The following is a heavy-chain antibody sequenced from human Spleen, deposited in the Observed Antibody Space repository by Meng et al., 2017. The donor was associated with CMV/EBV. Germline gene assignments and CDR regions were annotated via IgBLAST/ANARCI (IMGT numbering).Heavy chain of an antibody. CDR2: ISSSSSTI. D-gene: IGHD6-19*01. J-gene: IGHJ4*02. V-gene: IGHV3-48*04. CDR1: GFTFSSYS. CDR3: ARGGWYSGALFDF. Sequence: GGSLSLSCAASGFTFSSYSMNWVRQAPGKGLEWVSYISSSSSTIYYADSVTGRFTISRDNARNSLYLQMNSLRAEDTAVYYCARGGWYSGALFDFWGQGTLVTVSS.